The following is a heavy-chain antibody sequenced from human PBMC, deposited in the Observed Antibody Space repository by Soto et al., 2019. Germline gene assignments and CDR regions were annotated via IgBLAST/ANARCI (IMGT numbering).Heavy chain of an antibody. CDR2: INAGNGNT. V-gene: IGHV1-3*01. CDR1: GYSFSSYT. Sequence: ASVKVSCKASGYSFSSYTVHWVRQAPGQSLKWMGWINAGNGNTKYSRKFQGRVTITRDTSASTAYMELSSLRSEDTAVYYCARQGNDDSSGYYYDNWGQGTLVTVS. J-gene: IGHJ4*02. D-gene: IGHD3-22*01. CDR3: ARQGNDDSSGYYYDN.